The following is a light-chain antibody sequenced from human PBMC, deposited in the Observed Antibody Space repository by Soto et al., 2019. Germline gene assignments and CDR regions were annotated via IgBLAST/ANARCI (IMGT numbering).Light chain of an antibody. Sequence: DIQMTQSPSTLSASVGDRVTITCRASQSISIWLAWYQQNPGKAPKLLSYRASTLQSGVQSRFSASGSGTEFTLAISSLQPDDSATYYCQQYNDNWTFGQGTKVEIK. CDR2: RAS. CDR1: QSISIW. J-gene: IGKJ1*01. CDR3: QQYNDNWT. V-gene: IGKV1-5*03.